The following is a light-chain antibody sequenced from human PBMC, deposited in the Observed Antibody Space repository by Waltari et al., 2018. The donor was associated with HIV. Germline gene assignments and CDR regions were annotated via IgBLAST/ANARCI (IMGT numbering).Light chain of an antibody. CDR1: NSHIGSTY. J-gene: IGLJ3*02. V-gene: IGLV1-47*01. Sequence: QSVLTQPPSASGTPGQRVPISCSGSNSHIGSTYVYWYQQLPGTTPTLLSYRNNQRPAGVPERFSGSRSGTSASLAISGLRSEDEADYYCAAWDDSLSGRVFGGGTKVTVL. CDR2: RNN. CDR3: AAWDDSLSGRV.